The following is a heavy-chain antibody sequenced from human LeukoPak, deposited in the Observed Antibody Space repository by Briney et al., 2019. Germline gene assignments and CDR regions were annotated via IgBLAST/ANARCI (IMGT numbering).Heavy chain of an antibody. Sequence: GGSLRLSCVVSGSTSSSYAMSWVRQAPGKGLEWVSAIGGSGTPTYYADSVKGRFTISRDNSKNTLYLRMSSLRAEDTAIYYCGTDAYGDSYDYWGQGTLVTVSS. V-gene: IGHV3-23*01. CDR2: IGGSGTPT. CDR3: GTDAYGDSYDY. J-gene: IGHJ4*02. D-gene: IGHD4-17*01. CDR1: GSTSSSYA.